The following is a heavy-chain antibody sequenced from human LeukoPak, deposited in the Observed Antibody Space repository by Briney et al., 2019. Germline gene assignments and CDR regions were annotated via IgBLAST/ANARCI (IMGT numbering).Heavy chain of an antibody. CDR3: ASNLRFLEWYFDC. V-gene: IGHV3-7*01. CDR2: IKQDGSEK. J-gene: IGHJ4*02. D-gene: IGHD3-3*01. Sequence: GGSLRLSCAASGFTFSSYWMSWVRQAPGKGLEWVANIKQDGSEKYYVDSVKGRFTISRDNAKNSLYLQVNSLRAEDTAVYYCASNLRFLEWYFDCWGQGTLVTVSS. CDR1: GFTFSSYW.